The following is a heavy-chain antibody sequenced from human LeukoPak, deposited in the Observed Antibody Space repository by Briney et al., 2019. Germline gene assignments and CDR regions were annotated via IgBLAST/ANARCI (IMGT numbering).Heavy chain of an antibody. J-gene: IGHJ4*02. CDR2: ISGSGGST. CDR3: AKASSSTTCRHFDY. CDR1: GFTFSNYG. D-gene: IGHD2/OR15-2a*01. V-gene: IGHV3-23*01. Sequence: WGSLRLSCAASGFTFSNYGMHWVRQAPGKGLEWVSAISGSGGSTYYADSVKGRFTISRDMSKSTLYLQMNSLGAEDTAVYFCAKASSSTTCRHFDYWGQGTLVTVSS.